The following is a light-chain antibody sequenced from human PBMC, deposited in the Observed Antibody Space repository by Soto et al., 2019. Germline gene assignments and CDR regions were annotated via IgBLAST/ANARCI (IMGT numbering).Light chain of an antibody. Sequence: QSALTQPASVSGSPGQSITNSCTGTSSDVGGYNYVSWYQQHPGKAPKLMIYEVSNRPSGVSNRFSGSKSGNTASLTISGLQAEDEADYYCSSYTSSSTVVFGGVTKLTVL. V-gene: IGLV2-14*01. CDR3: SSYTSSSTVV. CDR1: SSDVGGYNY. CDR2: EVS. J-gene: IGLJ2*01.